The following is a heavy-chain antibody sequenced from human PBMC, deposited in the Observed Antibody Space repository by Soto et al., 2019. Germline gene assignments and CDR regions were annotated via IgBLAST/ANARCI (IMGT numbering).Heavy chain of an antibody. D-gene: IGHD3-3*01. J-gene: IGHJ6*03. CDR2: ISGSGGST. CDR3: AKGDVLRFLEWSSYYYYMDV. Sequence: GGSLRLSCAASGFTFSSYAMSWVRQAPGKGLEWVSAISGSGGSTYYADSVKGRFTISRDNSKNTLYLQMNSLRAEDTAVYYCAKGDVLRFLEWSSYYYYMDVWGKGTTVTVSS. V-gene: IGHV3-23*01. CDR1: GFTFSSYA.